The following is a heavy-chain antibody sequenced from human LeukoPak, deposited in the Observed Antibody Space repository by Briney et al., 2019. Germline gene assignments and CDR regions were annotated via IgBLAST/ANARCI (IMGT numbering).Heavy chain of an antibody. V-gene: IGHV3-30-3*01. CDR1: GFTFSSYA. D-gene: IGHD3-22*01. J-gene: IGHJ4*02. CDR2: ISCDGSNK. CDR3: AGYYYDSSGHYYGNY. Sequence: GGSLRLSCAASGFTFSSYAMHWVRQAPGKGLEWVAVISCDGSNKYYADSVKGRFTISRDNSKNTLYLQMNSLRAEDTAVYYCAGYYYDSSGHYYGNYWGQGTLVTVSS.